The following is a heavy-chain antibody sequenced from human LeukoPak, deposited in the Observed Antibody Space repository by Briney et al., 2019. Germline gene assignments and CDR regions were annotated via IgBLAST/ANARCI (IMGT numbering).Heavy chain of an antibody. Sequence: SQTLSLTCAISGDSVSSNSAAWNWIRQSPSRGLEWLGRTYYRSKWYNDYAVSVKSRITINPDTSKNQFSLQLNSVTPEDTAVYYCARDGGPPYAPHNWFDPWGQGTLVTVSS. CDR2: TYYRSKWYN. CDR1: GDSVSSNSAA. CDR3: ARDGGPPYAPHNWFDP. V-gene: IGHV6-1*01. D-gene: IGHD2-2*01. J-gene: IGHJ5*02.